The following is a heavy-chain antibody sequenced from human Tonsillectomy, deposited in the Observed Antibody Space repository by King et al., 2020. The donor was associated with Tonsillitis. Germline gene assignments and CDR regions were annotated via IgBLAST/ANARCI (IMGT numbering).Heavy chain of an antibody. J-gene: IGHJ4*02. Sequence: QLVQSAAEVKKPGSSVKVSCTASGGTFSGYVIHWVRQAPGQGFEWVGRIVPLIDTAGYAQRFQGRVTITVDKSTSTAYMGLDSLTYDATAVYYCARSIGYPDSWGPGTLVSVSS. V-gene: IGHV1-69*06. D-gene: IGHD6-25*01. CDR1: GGTFSGYV. CDR3: ARSIGYPDS. CDR2: IVPLIDTA.